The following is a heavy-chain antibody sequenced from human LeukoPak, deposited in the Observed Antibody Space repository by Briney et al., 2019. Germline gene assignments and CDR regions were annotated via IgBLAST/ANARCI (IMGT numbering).Heavy chain of an antibody. CDR1: GFTVSSNY. CDR3: ARDFDSSGYLGAFDI. Sequence: PGGSLRLSCAASGFTVSSNYMSWVRQAPGKGLEWVSVIYSGGSTYYADSVRVRFTIFRDNSKNTLYLQMNSLRAEDTAVYYCARDFDSSGYLGAFDIWGQGTMVTVSS. D-gene: IGHD3-22*01. J-gene: IGHJ3*02. V-gene: IGHV3-66*01. CDR2: IYSGGST.